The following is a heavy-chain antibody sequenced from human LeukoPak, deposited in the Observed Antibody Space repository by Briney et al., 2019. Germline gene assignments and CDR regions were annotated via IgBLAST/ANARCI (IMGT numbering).Heavy chain of an antibody. V-gene: IGHV3-48*02. J-gene: IGHJ3*01. CDR1: GFTFNIYG. CDR3: VRGRSGSGRYAFEV. D-gene: IGHD3-10*01. CDR2: IRDGGGAT. Sequence: PGGSLRLSCAASGFTFNIYGLHWVRQAPGKGLEWISYIRDGGGATYFSDSVKGRFSISRDDANHTLYLQMRRLRDEDTAVYHCVRGRSGSGRYAFEVWGQGTMVTVSS.